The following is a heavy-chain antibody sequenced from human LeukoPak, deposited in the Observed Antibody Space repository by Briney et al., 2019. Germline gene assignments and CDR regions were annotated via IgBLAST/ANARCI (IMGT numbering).Heavy chain of an antibody. CDR3: ARKKVGATTRYAFDI. J-gene: IGHJ3*02. Sequence: GGSLRLSCAASGFTFSSYSMNWVRQAPGKGLEWVSSISSSSGYIYYADSVKGRFTISRDNAKNSLYLQMNSLRAEDTAVYYCARKKVGATTRYAFDIWGQGTMVTVSS. D-gene: IGHD1-26*01. V-gene: IGHV3-21*01. CDR2: ISSSSGYI. CDR1: GFTFSSYS.